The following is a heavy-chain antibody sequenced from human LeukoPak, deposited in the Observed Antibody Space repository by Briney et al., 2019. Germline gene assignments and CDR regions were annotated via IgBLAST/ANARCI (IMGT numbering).Heavy chain of an antibody. CDR1: GGSISSSSYY. D-gene: IGHD4-17*01. Sequence: PSETLSLTCTVSGGSISSSSYYWGWVRQPPGKGLEWIGTIYYGGTTYYNPSLKSRVTISVDTSKNQFSLKLSSVTAADTAVYYCARVNLYGDFDNDWFDPWGQGTLVTVSS. J-gene: IGHJ5*02. CDR3: ARVNLYGDFDNDWFDP. V-gene: IGHV4-39*07. CDR2: IYYGGTT.